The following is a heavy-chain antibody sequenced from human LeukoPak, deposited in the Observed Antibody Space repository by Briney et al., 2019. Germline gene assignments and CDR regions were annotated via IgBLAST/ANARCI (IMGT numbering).Heavy chain of an antibody. CDR1: GGSISSYY. CDR2: IYYSGST. V-gene: IGHV4-59*08. CDR3: ARHDGYQRAFDI. D-gene: IGHD2-2*01. J-gene: IGHJ3*02. Sequence: SETLSLTCTVSGGSISSYYWSWIRQPAGKGLEWIAYIYYSGSTNYNPSLKSRVTISVDTSKNQFSLKLSSVTAADTAVYYCARHDGYQRAFDIWGQGTMVTVSS.